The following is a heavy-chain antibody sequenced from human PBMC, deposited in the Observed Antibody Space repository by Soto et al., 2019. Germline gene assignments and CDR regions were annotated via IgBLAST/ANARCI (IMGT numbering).Heavy chain of an antibody. CDR1: GFTFDDYT. D-gene: IGHD6-6*01. J-gene: IGHJ5*02. Sequence: EVQLVESGGVVVQPGGSLRLSCAASGFTFDDYTMHWVRQAPGKCLEWVSLISWDGVITYYADSVKGRFTISRDNSKNCLYLQMNSMRTEDTALYYCATGRYYKVAYSSSAGDWFDPWGQGTMVTVSS. CDR2: ISWDGVIT. CDR3: ATGRYYKVAYSSSAGDWFDP. V-gene: IGHV3-43*01.